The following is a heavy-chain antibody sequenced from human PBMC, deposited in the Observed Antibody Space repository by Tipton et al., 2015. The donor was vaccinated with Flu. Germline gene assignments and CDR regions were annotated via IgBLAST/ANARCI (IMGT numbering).Heavy chain of an antibody. CDR3: ARRSAGIDYDFWSGSGWFDP. Sequence: TLSLTCTVSGGSISSSSCYWGWIRQPPGKGLEWIGSIYYSGSTYYNPSLKSRVTISVDTSKNQFSLKLSSVTAADTAVYYCARRSAGIDYDFWSGSGWFDPWGQGTLVTVSS. CDR1: GGSISSSSCY. D-gene: IGHD3-3*01. V-gene: IGHV4-39*01. J-gene: IGHJ5*02. CDR2: IYYSGST.